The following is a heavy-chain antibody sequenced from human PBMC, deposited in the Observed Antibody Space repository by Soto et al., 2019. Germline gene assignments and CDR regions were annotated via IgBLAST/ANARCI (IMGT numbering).Heavy chain of an antibody. Sequence: ASVKVSCKASGYTFTSYGISWVRQAPGQGLEWMGRISPNIGITNYAQKFQGRVTMTTDTSTSTAYMELSSLRSEDTAVYYCARDLAAATTMGWFDPWGQGTLVTVSS. J-gene: IGHJ5*02. D-gene: IGHD6-13*01. CDR2: ISPNIGIT. CDR1: GYTFTSYG. V-gene: IGHV1-18*01. CDR3: ARDLAAATTMGWFDP.